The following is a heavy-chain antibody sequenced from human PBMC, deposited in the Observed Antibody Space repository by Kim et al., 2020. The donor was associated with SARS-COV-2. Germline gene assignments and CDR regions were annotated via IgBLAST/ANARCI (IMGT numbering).Heavy chain of an antibody. CDR3: ARGRIVVVPAARPVLRNILFDY. CDR2: INHSGST. CDR1: GGSFSGYY. J-gene: IGHJ4*02. V-gene: IGHV4-34*01. D-gene: IGHD2-2*02. Sequence: SETLSLTCAVYGGSFSGYYWSWIRQPPGKGLEWIGEINHSGSTNYNPSLKSRVTISVDTSKNQFSLKLSSVTAADTAVYYCARGRIVVVPAARPVLRNILFDYWGQGTLVTVSS.